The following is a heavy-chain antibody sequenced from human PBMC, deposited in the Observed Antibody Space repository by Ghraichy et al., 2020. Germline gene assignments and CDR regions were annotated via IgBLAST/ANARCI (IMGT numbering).Heavy chain of an antibody. V-gene: IGHV4-34*01. Sequence: SETLSLTCAVYGGSFSGYYWSWIRQPPGKGLEWIGEINHSGSTNYNPSLKSRVTISVDTSKNQFSLKLSSVTAADTAVYYCARGRYYYGSGSYYNVDNWFDPWGQGTLVTVSS. CDR2: INHSGST. J-gene: IGHJ5*02. CDR1: GGSFSGYY. D-gene: IGHD3-10*01. CDR3: ARGRYYYGSGSYYNVDNWFDP.